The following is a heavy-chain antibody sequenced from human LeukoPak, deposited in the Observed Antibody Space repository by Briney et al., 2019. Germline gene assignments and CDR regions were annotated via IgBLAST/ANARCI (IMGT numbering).Heavy chain of an antibody. V-gene: IGHV4-39*07. CDR1: GGSISSSSYY. CDR3: ARADGAVADAFDI. CDR2: IYYSGST. Sequence: SETLSLTCTVSGGSISSSSYYWGWIRQPPGKGLEWIGSIYYSGSTYYNPSLKSRVTISVDTSKNQFSLKLSSVTAADTAVYYCARADGAVADAFDIWGQGTMVTVSS. J-gene: IGHJ3*02. D-gene: IGHD6-19*01.